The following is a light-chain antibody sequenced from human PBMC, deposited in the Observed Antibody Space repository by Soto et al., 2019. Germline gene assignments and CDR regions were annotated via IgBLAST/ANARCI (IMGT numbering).Light chain of an antibody. CDR3: QQNYKFPPV. CDR2: GAS. CDR1: QSISNY. V-gene: IGKV1-39*01. J-gene: IGKJ1*01. Sequence: DIQMTQSPSSLSASVGDRVTLTCRASQSISNYVNWYQQKPGKAPTLLIYGASNLQSGVPSRFSGSRSGTDFTLAITSLQPEDFATYYCQQNYKFPPVFGQGTKVEV.